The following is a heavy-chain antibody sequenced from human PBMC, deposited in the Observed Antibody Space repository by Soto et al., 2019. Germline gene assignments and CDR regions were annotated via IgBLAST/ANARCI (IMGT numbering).Heavy chain of an antibody. J-gene: IGHJ4*02. V-gene: IGHV1-2*04. CDR2: INPNSGGT. CDR1: GYTFTGYY. D-gene: IGHD3-3*01. Sequence: GASVKVSCKASGYTFTGYYMHWVRQAPGQGLEWMGWINPNSGGTNYAQKLQGWVTMTRDTSISTAYMELSRLRSDDTAVYYCARDLPGLRFLEWLFGGFDYWGQGTLVTVSS. CDR3: ARDLPGLRFLEWLFGGFDY.